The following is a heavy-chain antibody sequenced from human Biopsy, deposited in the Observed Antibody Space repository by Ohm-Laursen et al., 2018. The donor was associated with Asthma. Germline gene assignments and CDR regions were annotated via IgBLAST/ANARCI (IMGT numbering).Heavy chain of an antibody. CDR2: VYYSGST. V-gene: IGHV4-59*01. Sequence: SETLSLTWAVSGGSINNFYWSWIRQPPGKGLESIGHVYYSGSTNYNPSLKSRVTISVDTSKNQFSLKLSSVTAADTAVYYCARGALTTVTTSRFDPWGQGTLVTVSS. CDR3: ARGALTTVTTSRFDP. D-gene: IGHD4-17*01. CDR1: GGSINNFY. J-gene: IGHJ5*02.